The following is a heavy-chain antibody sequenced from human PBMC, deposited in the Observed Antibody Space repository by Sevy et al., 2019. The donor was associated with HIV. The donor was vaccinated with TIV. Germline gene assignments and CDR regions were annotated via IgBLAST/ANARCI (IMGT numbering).Heavy chain of an antibody. V-gene: IGHV3-73*01. CDR1: GFTFSGSA. Sequence: GGSLRLSCAASGFTFSGSAMHWVRQASGKGLEWVGRIRSKANSYATAYAASVKGRFTISRDDSKNTAYLQMNSLKTEDTAVYYWTRLGAQRYGDYVDWGQGTLVTVSS. CDR3: TRLGAQRYGDYVD. J-gene: IGHJ4*02. D-gene: IGHD4-17*01. CDR2: IRSKANSYAT.